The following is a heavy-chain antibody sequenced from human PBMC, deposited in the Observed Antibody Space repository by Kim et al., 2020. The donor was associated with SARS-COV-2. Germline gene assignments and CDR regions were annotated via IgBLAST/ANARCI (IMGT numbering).Heavy chain of an antibody. J-gene: IGHJ2*01. D-gene: IGHD2-15*01. Sequence: SETLSLTCTVSGGSVSSGSYYWSWIRQPPGKGLEWIGYIYYSGSTNYNPSLKSRVTISVDTSKNQFSLKLSSVTAADTAVYYCANSLTSDDWYFDLWGRGTLVTVSS. CDR1: GGSVSSGSYY. CDR3: ANSLTSDDWYFDL. V-gene: IGHV4-61*01. CDR2: IYYSGST.